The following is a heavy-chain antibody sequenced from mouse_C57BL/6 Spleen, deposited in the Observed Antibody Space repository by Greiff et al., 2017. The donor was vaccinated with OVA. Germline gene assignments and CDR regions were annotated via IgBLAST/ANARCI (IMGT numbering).Heavy chain of an antibody. Sequence: VKLMESGPELVKPGASVKISCKASGYAFSSSWMNWVKQRPGKGLEWIGRIYPGDGDTNYNGKFKGKATLTADKSSSTAYMQLSSLTSEDSAVYFCARLGSSEGYFDYWGQGTTLTVSS. D-gene: IGHD1-1*01. CDR2: IYPGDGDT. V-gene: IGHV1-82*01. J-gene: IGHJ2*01. CDR3: ARLGSSEGYFDY. CDR1: GYAFSSSW.